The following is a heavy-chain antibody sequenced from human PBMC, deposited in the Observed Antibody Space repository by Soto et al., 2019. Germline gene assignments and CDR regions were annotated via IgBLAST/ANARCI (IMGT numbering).Heavy chain of an antibody. CDR3: ARASTGDYYYYYGMDV. Sequence: GGSLRLSCAASGFTFSSYGMNWVRQAPGKGLEWVSYISSSSSTIYYADSVKGRFTVSRDNDKKSLYLQMNSLRDEDTAVYYCARASTGDYYYYYGMDVWGQGTTVTVSS. CDR2: ISSSSSTI. CDR1: GFTFSSYG. J-gene: IGHJ6*02. V-gene: IGHV3-48*02.